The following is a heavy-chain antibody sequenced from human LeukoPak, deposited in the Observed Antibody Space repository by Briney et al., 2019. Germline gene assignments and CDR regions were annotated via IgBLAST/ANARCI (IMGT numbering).Heavy chain of an antibody. CDR1: GGSFSSGSYY. V-gene: IGHV4-61*01. Sequence: PSETLSLTCTVSGGSFSSGSYYWSWIRQPPGKGLEWIGYIYYSGSTNYNPSLKSRVTISVDTSKNQFSLKLSSVTAADTAVYYCARVLVSSGWYRVDYWGQGTLVTVSS. CDR3: ARVLVSSGWYRVDY. CDR2: IYYSGST. J-gene: IGHJ4*02. D-gene: IGHD6-19*01.